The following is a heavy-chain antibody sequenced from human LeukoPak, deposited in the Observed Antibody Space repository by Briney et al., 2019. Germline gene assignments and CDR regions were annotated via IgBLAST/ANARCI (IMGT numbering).Heavy chain of an antibody. CDR2: XYSGGGT. V-gene: IGHV3-66*01. J-gene: IGHJ4*02. Sequence: GGSLRLSCAASGFTVSSSYMNWVRQAPGKGLXXXXXXYSGGGTYYADSVKGRFTISRDNSKDTLYLQMNSLRAEDTAVYYCARNYYDSSAYYYFDYWGQGTLVTVSS. CDR1: GFTVSSSY. CDR3: ARNYYDSSAYYYFDY. D-gene: IGHD3-22*01.